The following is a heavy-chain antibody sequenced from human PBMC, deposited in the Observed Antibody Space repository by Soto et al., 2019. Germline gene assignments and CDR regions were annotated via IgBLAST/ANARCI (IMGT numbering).Heavy chain of an antibody. J-gene: IGHJ4*02. CDR2: IIPILGIA. Sequence: ASVKVSCKASGGTFSSYTISWVRQAPGQGLEWMGRIIPILGIANYAQKFQGRVTITADKSTSTAYMELSSLRSEDTAVYYCARADSSNAIFDYWGQGTLVTVSS. V-gene: IGHV1-69*02. CDR3: ARADSSNAIFDY. D-gene: IGHD6-13*01. CDR1: GGTFSSYT.